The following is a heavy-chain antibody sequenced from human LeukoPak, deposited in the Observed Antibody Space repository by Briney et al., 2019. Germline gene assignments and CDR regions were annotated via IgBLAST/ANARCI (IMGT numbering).Heavy chain of an antibody. J-gene: IGHJ5*02. V-gene: IGHV1-8*01. CDR3: ARGEFRGNPYWFDP. D-gene: IGHD3-10*01. CDR2: MNPNSGNT. CDR1: GYTFTSYD. Sequence: EASVKVSCKASGYTFTSYDINWVRQATGQGLEWMGWMNPNSGNTGYAQKFQGRVTITRNTSISTAYMELSSLRSEDTAVYYCARGEFRGNPYWFDPWGQGTLVTVSS.